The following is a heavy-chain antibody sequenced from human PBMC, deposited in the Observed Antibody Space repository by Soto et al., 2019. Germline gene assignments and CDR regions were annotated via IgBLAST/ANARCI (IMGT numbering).Heavy chain of an antibody. V-gene: IGHV4-31*03. CDR2: LYYTGNT. Sequence: QVQLQESGPGLVKPSQTLSLTCTVSGGSISSGCTGCYWTWIRQLPGKGLERMGYLYYTGNTYYTPAIKSRPTISIDTSENQFSLRLTSVTAADTAVYFCASGHDAYKVRYWGQGTLVTVSS. D-gene: IGHD1-1*01. CDR1: GGSISSGCTGCY. CDR3: ASGHDAYKVRY. J-gene: IGHJ4*02.